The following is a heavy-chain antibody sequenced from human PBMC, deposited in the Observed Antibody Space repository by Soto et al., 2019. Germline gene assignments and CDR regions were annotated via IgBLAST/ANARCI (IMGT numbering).Heavy chain of an antibody. CDR1: GGSISRYY. V-gene: IGHV4-59*01. D-gene: IGHD3-22*01. CDR3: ARTYDGSGPNSGGYAFDI. J-gene: IGHJ3*02. CDR2: IYYSGT. Sequence: SEALSLTCSVPGGSISRYYWSWIRQPPGKGLEWIAYIYYSGTSYNPSLKSRVSISLDTSKNQFSLKLSSVTAADTAVYYCARTYDGSGPNSGGYAFDIWGQGTMVT.